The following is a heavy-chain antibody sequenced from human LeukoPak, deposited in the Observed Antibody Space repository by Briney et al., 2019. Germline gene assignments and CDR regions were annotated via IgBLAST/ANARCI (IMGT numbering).Heavy chain of an antibody. CDR2: ISSSGSTI. CDR1: GFTFSSYE. Sequence: GGSLRLSCAASGFTFSSYEMNWVRQAPGKGLEWVSYISSSGSTIYYADSVKGRFTISRDNSKNTLYLQMSSLRAGDTAVYYCAKDGELSLPNYFDYWGQGTLVTVSS. V-gene: IGHV3-48*03. D-gene: IGHD1-26*01. CDR3: AKDGELSLPNYFDY. J-gene: IGHJ4*02.